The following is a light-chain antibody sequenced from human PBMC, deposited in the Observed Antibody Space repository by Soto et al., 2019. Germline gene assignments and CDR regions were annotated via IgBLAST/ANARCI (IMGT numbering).Light chain of an antibody. CDR1: RSDIGSNS. Sequence: QSVLTQPPSASGTPGQTVIISCSGSRSDIGSNSVNWYQHLPGTAPKLLIYNNNQRPSGVPDRFSGSKSGTPASLAISGLQSEDEADYYCAAWDDSVTGPVFGNGTKVTVL. J-gene: IGLJ1*01. CDR3: AAWDDSVTGPV. CDR2: NNN. V-gene: IGLV1-44*01.